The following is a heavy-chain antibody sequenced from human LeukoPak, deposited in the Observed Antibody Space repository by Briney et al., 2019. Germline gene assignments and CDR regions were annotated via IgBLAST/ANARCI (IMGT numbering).Heavy chain of an antibody. CDR1: GFTFDDYA. CDR2: ISWNSGSI. J-gene: IGHJ4*02. V-gene: IGHV3-9*03. D-gene: IGHD3-10*01. CDR3: AKAVVRGVPPFPPYYFDY. Sequence: GRSLRLSCAASGFTFDDYAMHWVRQAPGKGLEWVSGISWNSGSIGYADSVKGRFTISRDNAKNSLYLQMNSLRAEDMALYYCAKAVVRGVPPFPPYYFDYWGQGTLVTVSS.